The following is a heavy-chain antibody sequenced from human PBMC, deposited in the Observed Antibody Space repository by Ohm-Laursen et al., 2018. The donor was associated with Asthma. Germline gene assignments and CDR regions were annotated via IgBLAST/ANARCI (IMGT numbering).Heavy chain of an antibody. CDR2: ISVGGSR. CDR1: GFTFNNYA. J-gene: IGHJ4*02. D-gene: IGHD3-3*01. CDR3: ARDVMEWYLPAFDF. Sequence: SLRLSCAASGFTFNNYAMIWVRQAPGKGLEWVSGISVGGSRYYADSVNGRSTVSRDDSKNTLYLQMNSLRPDDTAVYYCARDVMEWYLPAFDFWGQGTLVTVSS. V-gene: IGHV3-23*01.